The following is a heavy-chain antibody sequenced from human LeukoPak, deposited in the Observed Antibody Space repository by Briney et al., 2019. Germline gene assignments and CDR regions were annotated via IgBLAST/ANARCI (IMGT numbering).Heavy chain of an antibody. CDR2: IYTSGST. J-gene: IGHJ6*03. CDR1: GGSISSGFYY. V-gene: IGHV4-61*02. CDR3: ASFYCSGGSCYQYFSYYYMDV. D-gene: IGHD2-15*01. Sequence: SETLSLTCTVSGGSISSGFYYWSWIRQPAGKGLEWIGRIYTSGSTNYNPSLKSRVSTSVDTSKNQFSLKLNSVTAADTAVYYCASFYCSGGSCYQYFSYYYMDVWGKGTTVTISS.